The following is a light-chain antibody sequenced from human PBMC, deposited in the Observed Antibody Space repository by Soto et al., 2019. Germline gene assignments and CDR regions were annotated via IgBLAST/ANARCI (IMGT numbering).Light chain of an antibody. V-gene: IGLV2-14*03. Sequence: QSVLTQPASVSGSPGQSIPISCTGTSSDFGRYNSVSWYQLHPGKAPRLVIFDVDYRPSGVSDRFSGSKSGDTASLTISGLQAEDEADYYCTSFTSSTTPYVFGTGTKVTVL. CDR2: DVD. J-gene: IGLJ1*01. CDR1: SSDFGRYNS. CDR3: TSFTSSTTPYV.